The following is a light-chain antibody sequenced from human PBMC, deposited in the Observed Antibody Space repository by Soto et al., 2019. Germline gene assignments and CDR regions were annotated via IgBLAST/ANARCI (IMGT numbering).Light chain of an antibody. Sequence: EMVLTQSPDTLSLSPGERVTLSCKTSQSINSNYLAWNQQKPGQAPRLLIYGASYRATGIPGRFSGSGSGTDVTLTISRLEPEDFAVFYCQRDGTSPWTFGQGTKVEIK. CDR1: QSINSNY. J-gene: IGKJ1*01. CDR3: QRDGTSPWT. CDR2: GAS. V-gene: IGKV3-20*01.